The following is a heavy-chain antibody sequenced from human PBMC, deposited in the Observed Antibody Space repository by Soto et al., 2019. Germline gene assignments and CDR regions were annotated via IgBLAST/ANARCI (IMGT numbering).Heavy chain of an antibody. V-gene: IGHV1-46*01. CDR1: GYTFTIYD. CDR3: ARDYSLAARPSWPDP. D-gene: IGHD6-6*01. CDR2: INPSGGST. Sequence: GASVKVSCKAAGYTFTIYDMHWVRQAPGQGLEWMGIINPSGGSTSYAQKFQGRVTMTRDTSTSTVYMELSSLRSEDTAVYYCARDYSLAARPSWPDPRSQGTPVTGSS. J-gene: IGHJ5*02.